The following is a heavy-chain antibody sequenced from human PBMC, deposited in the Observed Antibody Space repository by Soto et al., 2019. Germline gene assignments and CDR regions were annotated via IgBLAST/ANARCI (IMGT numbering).Heavy chain of an antibody. CDR2: INHRGST. D-gene: IGHD3-16*02. CDR3: SRECAYVCGSYRSAQY. Sequence: SETLSLTCAVYCGSFSGYYRSCIRQPPGKGLEWIVEINHRGSTSYNPSLKSRVTISVDTSKTQFSLKLSSVTAADTAVYYRSRECAYVCGSYRSAQYSGQGTVVTLS. V-gene: IGHV4-34*01. CDR1: CGSFSGYY. J-gene: IGHJ4*02.